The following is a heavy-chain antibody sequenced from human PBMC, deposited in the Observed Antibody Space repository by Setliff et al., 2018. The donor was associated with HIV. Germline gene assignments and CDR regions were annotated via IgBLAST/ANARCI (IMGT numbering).Heavy chain of an antibody. CDR3: ARQETLWSGYINYFDS. CDR1: GYKFTSYW. V-gene: IGHV5-51*01. J-gene: IGHJ4*02. Sequence: PGESLKISCKGSGYKFTSYWIGWVRQMPGKGLEWMGIIYPGDSERRYSPSFQGQVTISVDKSTNTAYLQWSRLKASDSALYYCARQETLWSGYINYFDSWGQGTWVTVSS. CDR2: IYPGDSER. D-gene: IGHD3-3*01.